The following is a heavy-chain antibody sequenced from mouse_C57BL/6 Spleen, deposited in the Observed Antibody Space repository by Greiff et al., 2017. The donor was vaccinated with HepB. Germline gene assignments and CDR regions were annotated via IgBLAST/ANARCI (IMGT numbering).Heavy chain of an antibody. J-gene: IGHJ4*01. V-gene: IGHV1-54*01. D-gene: IGHD3-2*02. CDR1: GYAFTNYL. CDR2: INPGSGGT. CDR3: ARWGAQAENAMDY. Sequence: QVQLKESGAELVRPGTSVKVSCKASGYAFTNYLIEWVKQRPGQGLEWIGVINPGSGGTNYNEKFKGKATLTADKSSSTAYMQLSSLTSEDSAVYFCARWGAQAENAMDYWGQGTSVTVSS.